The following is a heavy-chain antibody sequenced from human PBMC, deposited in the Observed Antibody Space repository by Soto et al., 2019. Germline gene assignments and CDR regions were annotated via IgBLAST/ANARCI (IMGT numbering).Heavy chain of an antibody. CDR1: GGSIRNNY. Sequence: SETLSLTCTVSGGSIRNNYWSWIRQPPGKGLEWVGYVYYTGTSKYNPSLKSRVTISVDSSKNQFSLKLDSVTAADTAVYYCARLGGYYQAFDNWGQGTLVTVS. J-gene: IGHJ4*02. V-gene: IGHV4-59*08. D-gene: IGHD3-3*01. CDR3: ARLGGYYQAFDN. CDR2: VYYTGTS.